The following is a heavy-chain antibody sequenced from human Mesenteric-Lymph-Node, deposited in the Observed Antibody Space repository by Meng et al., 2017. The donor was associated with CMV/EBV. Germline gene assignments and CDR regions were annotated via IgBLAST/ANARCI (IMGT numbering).Heavy chain of an antibody. Sequence: LTCTFSGFSLSTSGVGVGWIRQPPGKALEGLALIYWDDDKRYSPSLKSRLTITKGTSKNQVVLTMTNMDPVDTATYYCAQIGSGSHYWGQGTLVTVSS. V-gene: IGHV2-5*02. D-gene: IGHD3-10*01. CDR2: IYWDDDK. CDR3: AQIGSGSHY. J-gene: IGHJ4*02. CDR1: GFSLSTSGVG.